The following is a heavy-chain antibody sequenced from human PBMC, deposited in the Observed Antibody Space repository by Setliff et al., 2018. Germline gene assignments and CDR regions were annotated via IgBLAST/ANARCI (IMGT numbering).Heavy chain of an antibody. V-gene: IGHV3-66*01. Sequence: PSETLSLTCAVYGGSFSGYYWSWVRQAPGKGLEWVSVIHIDGSTYYADSVKGRFSVSRDNSKNTVYLQMNSLRGEDTAVYYCARDGHISMWFSGGDYAFDIWGLGTMVTVSS. J-gene: IGHJ3*02. CDR1: GGSFSGYY. CDR2: IHIDGST. CDR3: ARDGHISMWFSGGDYAFDI. D-gene: IGHD3-3*02.